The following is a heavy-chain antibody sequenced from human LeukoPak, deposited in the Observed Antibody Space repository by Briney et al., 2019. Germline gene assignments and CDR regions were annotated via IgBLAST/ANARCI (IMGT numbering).Heavy chain of an antibody. D-gene: IGHD3-16*01. V-gene: IGHV4-39*01. Sequence: SGTLSLTCTVSGGSFSTNTYYWGWIRQPPGKGLEWIENIYFSGTSRYNPSLRSRVTISVDTSKNQFSLKLSSVTAADTAVYFCARHSLSGGIDYWGQGILVTVSS. CDR3: ARHSLSGGIDY. CDR1: GGSFSTNTYY. CDR2: IYFSGTS. J-gene: IGHJ4*02.